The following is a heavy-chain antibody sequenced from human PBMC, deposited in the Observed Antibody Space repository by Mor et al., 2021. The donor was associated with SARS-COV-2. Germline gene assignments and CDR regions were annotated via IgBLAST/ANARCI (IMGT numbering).Heavy chain of an antibody. V-gene: IGHV3-23*01. CDR3: ASTPLYSSSWY. J-gene: IGHJ2*01. Sequence: YYADSVKGRFTISRDNSKNTLYLQMNSLRAEDTAVYYCASTPLYSSSWY. D-gene: IGHD6-13*01.